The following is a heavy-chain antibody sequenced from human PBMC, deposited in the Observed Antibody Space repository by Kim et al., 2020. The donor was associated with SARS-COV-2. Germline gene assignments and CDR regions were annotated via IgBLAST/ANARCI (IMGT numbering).Heavy chain of an antibody. V-gene: IGHV5-51*01. J-gene: IGHJ5*02. D-gene: IGHD2-15*01. Sequence: YSQSFQGQVTMSADKSINTAYLQWSSLQASDTAIYYCARRICSRGSCRADTWGQGTLVSVSS. CDR3: ARRICSRGSCRADT.